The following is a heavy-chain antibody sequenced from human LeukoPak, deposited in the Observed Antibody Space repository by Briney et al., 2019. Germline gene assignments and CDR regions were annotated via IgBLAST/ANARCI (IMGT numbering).Heavy chain of an antibody. V-gene: IGHV3-21*01. CDR1: GFTFSTYS. J-gene: IGHJ2*01. CDR2: VSITSSYI. D-gene: IGHD3-9*01. CDR3: ARVGEYYDILSGYQNSYFDL. Sequence: PGGSLRLSCAASGFTFSTYSMSWVRQAPGKGLEWVSFVSITSSYIYYADSVKGRFTISRDNAKNSLYLQMNSLRAEDTAVYYCARVGEYYDILSGYQNSYFDLWGRGTLVTVSS.